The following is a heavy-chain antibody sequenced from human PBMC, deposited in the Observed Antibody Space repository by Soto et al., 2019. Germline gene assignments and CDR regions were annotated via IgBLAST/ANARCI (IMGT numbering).Heavy chain of an antibody. V-gene: IGHV1-3*01. CDR2: INAGNGDT. J-gene: IGHJ4*02. CDR1: GFTSIGYP. CDR3: ARRPGLQWGPLDY. Sequence: QVQLGQSGAEVKRPGASVKVSCKASGFTSIGYPIHWVRQVPGHGLEWMGWINAGNGDTKYSQRFQGRVTISRDTSASAADMELSSLTSEDTAVYYCARRPGLQWGPLDYWGQGSLVTVSS. D-gene: IGHD6-19*01.